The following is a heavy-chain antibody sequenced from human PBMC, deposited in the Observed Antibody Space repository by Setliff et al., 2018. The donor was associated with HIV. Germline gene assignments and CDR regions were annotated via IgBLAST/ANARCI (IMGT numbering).Heavy chain of an antibody. D-gene: IGHD3-10*01. V-gene: IGHV1-18*01. J-gene: IGHJ3*02. CDR3: ARDRAGDAFDI. CDR1: GYTFTTYG. CDR2: SSAYNGNT. Sequence: ASVKVSCKASGYTFTTYGINWVRQAPRQGLEWMGWSSAYNGNTNYAQKLQGRVTMTTDTSTSTAYMELRSLRSDDTAVYYCARDRAGDAFDIWGQGTMVTVSS.